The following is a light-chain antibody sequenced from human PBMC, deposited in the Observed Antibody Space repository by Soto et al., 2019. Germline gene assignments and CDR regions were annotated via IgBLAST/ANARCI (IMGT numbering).Light chain of an antibody. Sequence: EIVMTQSPATLSVSPGERATLSCRASQSVSSNLAWYQQKPGQAPRLLIHGASTRATGIPARFSGSGSGTDFTLSISSLQSEDSAVYYCQQYNNLPYTFGQGTKLEIK. CDR1: QSVSSN. CDR3: QQYNNLPYT. CDR2: GAS. J-gene: IGKJ2*01. V-gene: IGKV3-15*01.